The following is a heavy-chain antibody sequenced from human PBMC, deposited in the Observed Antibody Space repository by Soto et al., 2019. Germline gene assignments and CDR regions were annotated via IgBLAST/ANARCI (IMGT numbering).Heavy chain of an antibody. V-gene: IGHV3-11*01. CDR2: ISSSGSTM. D-gene: IGHD3-3*01. J-gene: IGHJ4*02. CDR3: ARGYYDFWSGYYGALDY. Sequence: PGGSLRLSCAASGFTFSDYYMSWIRQAPGKGLEWVSYISSSGSTMYYADSVKGRFTISRDNAKNSLYLQMNSLRAEDTAVYYCARGYYDFWSGYYGALDYWGQGTLVTVSS. CDR1: GFTFSDYY.